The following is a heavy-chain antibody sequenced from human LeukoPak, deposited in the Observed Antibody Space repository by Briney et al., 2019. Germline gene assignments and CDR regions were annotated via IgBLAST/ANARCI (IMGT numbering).Heavy chain of an antibody. V-gene: IGHV4-59*01. CDR2: MSPSGST. Sequence: SEXLSLTXTXSGVSIGGDHWSWIRQPPGKGLEWIGYMSPSGSTNYNPSLKSRVTIVRDTSKNQFFLKLSAVTAADTAVYFCAKDRSINAFEIWGQGT. D-gene: IGHD2-21*01. CDR3: AKDRSINAFEI. CDR1: GVSIGGDH. J-gene: IGHJ3*02.